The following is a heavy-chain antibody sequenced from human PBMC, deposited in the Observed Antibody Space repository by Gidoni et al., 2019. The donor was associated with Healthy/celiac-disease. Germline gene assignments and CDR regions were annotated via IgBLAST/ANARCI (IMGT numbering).Heavy chain of an antibody. D-gene: IGHD1-26*01. V-gene: IGHV4-4*02. CDR3: ARDLGPFSGSDEGVGYFDY. Sequence: QVQLQESGPGLVKPSGTLSLTCAVSVGSISSSNWWRWVRQPPGKGLEWIGEIYHSGSTNYNPALKRRVTISVEKSKNQFSLKLSSVTAADTAVYYRARDLGPFSGSDEGVGYFDYWGQGTLVTVSS. CDR1: VGSISSSNW. CDR2: IYHSGST. J-gene: IGHJ4*02.